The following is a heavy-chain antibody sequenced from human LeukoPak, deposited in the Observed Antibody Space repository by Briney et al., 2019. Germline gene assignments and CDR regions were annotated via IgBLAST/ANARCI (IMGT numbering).Heavy chain of an antibody. CDR3: ARAYSYEYLYYFDY. Sequence: SQTLSLTCGISGEWVSSNSVAWKWMRQSPSRGLEWLGRTYYRSKEYNHYAVSVKWRITINTDTSKNQFSLPLNSVTPEDTAVYYCARAYSYEYLYYFDYWGQGTLVTVSS. CDR1: GEWVSSNSVA. D-gene: IGHD5-18*01. V-gene: IGHV6-1*01. CDR2: TYYRSKEYN. J-gene: IGHJ4*02.